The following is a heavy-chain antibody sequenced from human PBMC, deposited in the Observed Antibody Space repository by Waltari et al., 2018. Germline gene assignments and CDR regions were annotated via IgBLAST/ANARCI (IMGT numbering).Heavy chain of an antibody. J-gene: IGHJ6*02. CDR3: ARTPDRSPQGYYYYGMDV. CDR1: GGSISSSNW. V-gene: IGHV4-4*02. Sequence: QVQLQESGPGLVKPSGTLSLTCAVSGGSISSSNWWSWVRQPPGKGLEWIGEIYHSGSTNYNPSLKSRVTISVDKSKNQFSLKLSSVTAADTAVYYCARTPDRSPQGYYYYGMDVWGQGTTVTVSS. CDR2: IYHSGST.